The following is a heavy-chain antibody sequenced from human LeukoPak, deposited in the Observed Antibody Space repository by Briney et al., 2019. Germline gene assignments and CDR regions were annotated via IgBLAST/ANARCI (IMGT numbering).Heavy chain of an antibody. Sequence: GGSLRLSCAASGFTFSSYAMSWVRQAPGKGLEWVSTISGSGGSTYYADSVKGRFTISRDNSKNTPYLQMNSLRAEDTAVYYCANYAPYHVTVGSFDYWGQGTLVTVSS. CDR3: ANYAPYHVTVGSFDY. D-gene: IGHD2/OR15-2a*01. CDR1: GFTFSSYA. J-gene: IGHJ4*02. CDR2: ISGSGGST. V-gene: IGHV3-23*01.